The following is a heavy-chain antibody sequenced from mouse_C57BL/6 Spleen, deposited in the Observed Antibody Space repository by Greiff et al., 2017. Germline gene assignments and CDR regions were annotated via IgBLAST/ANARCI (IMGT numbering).Heavy chain of an antibody. J-gene: IGHJ3*01. CDR1: GYSITSGYY. CDR2: ISYDGSN. CDR3: ARDGSGYWFAY. D-gene: IGHD3-2*02. V-gene: IGHV3-6*01. Sequence: EVQLVESGPGLVKPSQSLSLTCSVTGYSITSGYYWNWIRQFPGNKLEWMGYISYDGSNNYNPSLKNRISITRDTSKNQFCLKLNSVTTEDTATYYCARDGSGYWFAYWGQGTLVTVSA.